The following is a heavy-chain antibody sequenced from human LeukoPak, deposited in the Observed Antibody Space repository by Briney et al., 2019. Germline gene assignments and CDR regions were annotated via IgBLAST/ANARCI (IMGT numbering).Heavy chain of an antibody. CDR1: GFAFSGYA. Sequence: HPGGSLRLSCTVSGFAFSGYAMSWVRQAPGKGPEWVSSIGARGDVTYSADSVKGRFTISRGNSKRTLFLQMNSLRAEDTAVYYCAKVHYTAGFPGSFPGRNYFDSWGQGSLVTVSS. V-gene: IGHV3-23*01. CDR2: IGARGDVT. D-gene: IGHD1-26*01. CDR3: AKVHYTAGFPGSFPGRNYFDS. J-gene: IGHJ4*02.